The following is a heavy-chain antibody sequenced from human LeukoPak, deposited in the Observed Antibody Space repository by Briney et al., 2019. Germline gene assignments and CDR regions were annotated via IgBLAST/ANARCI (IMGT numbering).Heavy chain of an antibody. D-gene: IGHD3-10*01. CDR3: ASLFGSGSYYNKPYYYGMDV. V-gene: IGHV3-11*01. J-gene: IGHJ6*02. Sequence: GGSLRLSCAASGFTFSDYYMSWIRQAPGKGLEWVSYISSSGSTIYYADSVKGRFTISRDNAKNSLYLQMNGLRAEDTAVYYCASLFGSGSYYNKPYYYGMDVWGQGTTVTVSS. CDR1: GFTFSDYY. CDR2: ISSSGSTI.